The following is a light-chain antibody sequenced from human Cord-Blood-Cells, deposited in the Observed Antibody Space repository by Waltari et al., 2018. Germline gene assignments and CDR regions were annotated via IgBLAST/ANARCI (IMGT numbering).Light chain of an antibody. V-gene: IGLV3-19*01. Sequence: SSELTQDPAVSVALGQIVRITCQGDSLRSYYASWYQQTPVQAPVLVIYGKNNRPSGIPDRFSGSSSGNTASLTITGAQAEDEADYYCNSRDSSGNVFGTGTKVTVL. J-gene: IGLJ1*01. CDR2: GKN. CDR1: SLRSYY. CDR3: NSRDSSGNV.